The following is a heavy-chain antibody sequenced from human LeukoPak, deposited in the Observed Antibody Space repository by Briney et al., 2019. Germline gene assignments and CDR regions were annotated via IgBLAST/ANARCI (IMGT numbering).Heavy chain of an antibody. Sequence: SGPTQVNPTQTLTLTCTFSGFSLSTSRVDVGWIRQPPGKALEWLALISWDDDKRYSPSLKSRLTITKDASKNQVVLTMTNMDPVDTATYYCPHRRSGNSFDYWGQGTPVTVSS. CDR1: GFSLSTSRVD. J-gene: IGHJ4*02. V-gene: IGHV2-5*02. CDR2: ISWDDDK. CDR3: PHRRSGNSFDY. D-gene: IGHD1/OR15-1a*01.